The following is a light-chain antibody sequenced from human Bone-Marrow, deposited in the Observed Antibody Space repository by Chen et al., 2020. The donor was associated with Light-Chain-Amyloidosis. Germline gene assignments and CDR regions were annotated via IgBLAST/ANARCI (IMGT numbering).Light chain of an antibody. Sequence: SYVLTQPSSVSAAPGQTATIACRGKNIGSTSVNWYQQTPGQAPLLVVYADSDRPSGIPDRLSGSNSGNRATLTNSRVEAGDEADDYCQVWDRSSDRTVFGGGTKLTVL. CDR3: QVWDRSSDRTV. CDR2: ADS. CDR1: NIGSTS. V-gene: IGLV3-21*02. J-gene: IGLJ3*02.